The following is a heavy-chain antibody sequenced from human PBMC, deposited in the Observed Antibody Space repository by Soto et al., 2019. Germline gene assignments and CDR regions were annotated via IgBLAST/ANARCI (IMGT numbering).Heavy chain of an antibody. CDR3: AAELGCGKVSVV. D-gene: IGHD7-27*01. CDR1: GDTFKNCV. J-gene: IGHJ6*02. V-gene: IGHV1-69*01. CDR2: IIPLFGTT. Sequence: QVQVVQSGVEVRRPGSSVKVSCKASGDTFKNCVISWVRQAPGQGLEWMGGIIPLFGTTDFAQRFQGRLTITTDESTTTAYMELSRLRSEDTATYDCAAELGCGKVSVVWGQGTTVIVSS.